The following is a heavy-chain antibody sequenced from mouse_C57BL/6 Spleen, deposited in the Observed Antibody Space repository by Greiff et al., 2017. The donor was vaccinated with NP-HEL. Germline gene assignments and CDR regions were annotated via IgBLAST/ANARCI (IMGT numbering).Heavy chain of an antibody. CDR1: GYAFTNYL. D-gene: IGHD2-1*01. J-gene: IGHJ2*01. V-gene: IGHV1-54*01. CDR2: INPGSGGT. Sequence: QVQLQQSGAELVRPGTSVKVSCKASGYAFTNYLIEWVKQRPGQGLEWIGVINPGSGGTNYNEKFKGKATLTADKSSSTAYMQLSSLTSEDSAVYFCARDYYGNPFDYWGQGTTLTVSS. CDR3: ARDYYGNPFDY.